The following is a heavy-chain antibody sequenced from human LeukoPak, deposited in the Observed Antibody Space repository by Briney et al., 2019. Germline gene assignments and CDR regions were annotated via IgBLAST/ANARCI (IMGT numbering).Heavy chain of an antibody. J-gene: IGHJ6*02. Sequence: GGSLRLSCAASGFTFSRKTMNWVRQAPGKGGEWVSYISSGGRTIYYADSVGGRFTISRDKAKHSLYLQMNSLTDEDTAVYDCARDNGMTSGWYAGRIDYYYGMDVWGQGTTVTVSS. CDR2: ISSGGRTI. CDR3: ARDNGMTSGWYAGRIDYYYGMDV. D-gene: IGHD6-19*01. V-gene: IGHV3-48*02. CDR1: GFTFSRKT.